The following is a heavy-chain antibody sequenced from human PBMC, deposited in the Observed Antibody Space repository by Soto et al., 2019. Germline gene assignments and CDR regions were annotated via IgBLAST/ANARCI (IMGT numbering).Heavy chain of an antibody. Sequence: RSCIRKAPGKGLEWVSYISGSGGSTYYADSVKGRFTISRDNSKNTLYLQMNSLRAEDTAVYYCAKGITMIVVVNPNDAFDIWGQGTMVTVSS. CDR2: ISGSGGST. V-gene: IGHV3-23*01. CDR3: AKGITMIVVVNPNDAFDI. D-gene: IGHD3-22*01. J-gene: IGHJ3*02.